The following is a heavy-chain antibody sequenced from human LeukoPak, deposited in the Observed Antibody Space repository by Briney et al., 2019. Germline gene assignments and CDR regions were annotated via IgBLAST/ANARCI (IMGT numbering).Heavy chain of an antibody. D-gene: IGHD1-26*01. CDR2: ISYDGSNK. J-gene: IGHJ4*02. Sequence: GRSLRLSCAASGFTFGSYGMHWVRQAPGKGLEWVAVISYDGSNKYYADSVKGRFTISRDNSKNTLYLQMNSLRAEDTAVYYCAKVLTRNGATTSDYWGQGTLVTVSS. V-gene: IGHV3-30*18. CDR3: AKVLTRNGATTSDY. CDR1: GFTFGSYG.